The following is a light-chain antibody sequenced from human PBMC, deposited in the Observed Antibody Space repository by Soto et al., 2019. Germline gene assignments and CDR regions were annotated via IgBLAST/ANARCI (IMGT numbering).Light chain of an antibody. Sequence: EVVMTQSPATLSVSPGERATLSCRASQSVSSNLAWYQQKPGQAPRLLIYGASTRTPGIPARFSGSGSGTEFTLTISRLQSEDFAVYYCQQYNNWPPWTFGQGTKLEIK. V-gene: IGKV3-15*01. J-gene: IGKJ1*01. CDR1: QSVSSN. CDR3: QQYNNWPPWT. CDR2: GAS.